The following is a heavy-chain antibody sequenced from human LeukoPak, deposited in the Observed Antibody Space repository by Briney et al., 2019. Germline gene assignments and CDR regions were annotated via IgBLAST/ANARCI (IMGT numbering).Heavy chain of an antibody. CDR3: ARHLNYYLDY. V-gene: IGHV3-74*01. CDR2: ISSDGSIT. D-gene: IGHD3-10*01. Sequence: GSLRLSCAASGFTFSTFWMHWVRQAPGKGLVWVSRISSDGSITGYADSVKGRFTISRDNAKNTLYLQMNSLRAEDTAVYYCARHLNYYLDYWGQGTLVTVSS. J-gene: IGHJ4*02. CDR1: GFTFSTFW.